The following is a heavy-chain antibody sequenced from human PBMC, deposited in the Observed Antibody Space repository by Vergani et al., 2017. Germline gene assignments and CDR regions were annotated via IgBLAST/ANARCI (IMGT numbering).Heavy chain of an antibody. CDR1: GFTFSSYW. D-gene: IGHD6-19*01. V-gene: IGHV3-74*01. J-gene: IGHJ6*02. Sequence: EVQLVESGGGLVQPGGSLRLSCAASGFTFSSYWMHWVRQAPGKGLVWVSRINSDGSSTSYADSVKGRFTISRDNATNTLYLQMNSLRAADTAVYYCARDAYSSGWYEYSYGMDVWGQGTTVTVSS. CDR3: ARDAYSSGWYEYSYGMDV. CDR2: INSDGSST.